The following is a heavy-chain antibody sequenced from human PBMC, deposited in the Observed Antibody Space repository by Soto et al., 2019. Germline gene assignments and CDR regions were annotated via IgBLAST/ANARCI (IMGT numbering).Heavy chain of an antibody. CDR2: IIPVFGTP. J-gene: IGHJ6*02. Sequence: QVQVVQSGAEVKKPGSSVKVSCKASGGSFNNYGISWVRQAPGQGLEWMGGIIPVFGTPHYAQKFQDRVTINADESTGTVYMEVSSLTSEDTAVYYCARGDATKIVVTTYYGLDVWGQGTTVTVSS. CDR1: GGSFNNYG. V-gene: IGHV1-69*12. CDR3: ARGDATKIVVTTYYGLDV. D-gene: IGHD3-22*01.